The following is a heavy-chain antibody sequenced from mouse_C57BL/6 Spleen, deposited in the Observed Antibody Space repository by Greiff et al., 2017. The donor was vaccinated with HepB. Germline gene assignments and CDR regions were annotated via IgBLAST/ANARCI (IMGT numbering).Heavy chain of an antibody. J-gene: IGHJ4*01. CDR2: IWSDGST. CDR1: GFSLTSYG. V-gene: IGHV2-6*03. D-gene: IGHD1-1*01. CDR3: ARLDYYGSSDCAMDY. Sequence: QVQLKESGPGLVAPSQSLSITCTVSGFSLTSYGVHWVRQPPGKGLEWLVVIWSDGSTTYNSALNSRLSISKDNSKSKVFLKMNSLKTDDTAMYYCARLDYYGSSDCAMDYWGQGTSVTVSS.